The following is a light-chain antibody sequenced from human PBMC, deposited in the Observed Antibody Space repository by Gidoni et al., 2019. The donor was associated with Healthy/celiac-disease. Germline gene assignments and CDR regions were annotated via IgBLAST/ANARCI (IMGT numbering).Light chain of an antibody. J-gene: IGLJ2*01. CDR3: AAWYDSLNGHVV. Sequence: QSVLTQPPSASGTPGQRVTISCSGSSSNIGSNTVNWYQQLPGTAPKLLIYSNNQRPSWVPDRFSGSKSGTSASLAISGLQSEDEADYYCAAWYDSLNGHVVFGGGTKLTVL. CDR2: SNN. V-gene: IGLV1-44*01. CDR1: SSNIGSNT.